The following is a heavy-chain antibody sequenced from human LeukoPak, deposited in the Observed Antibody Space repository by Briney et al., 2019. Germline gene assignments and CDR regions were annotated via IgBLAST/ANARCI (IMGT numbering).Heavy chain of an antibody. J-gene: IGHJ3*02. V-gene: IGHV3-23*01. CDR2: ISGSGGST. D-gene: IGHD6-19*01. Sequence: GGSLRLSCAASGFTFSSYAMSWVRQAPGKGLEWVSAISGSGGSTYYADPVKGRFTISRDNSKNTLYLQMNSLRAEDTAVYYCAKDKGTYSSGWYAYDAFDIWGQGTMVTVSS. CDR1: GFTFSSYA. CDR3: AKDKGTYSSGWYAYDAFDI.